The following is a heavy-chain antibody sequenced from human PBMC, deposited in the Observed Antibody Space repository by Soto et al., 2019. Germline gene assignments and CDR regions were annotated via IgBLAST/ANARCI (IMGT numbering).Heavy chain of an antibody. V-gene: IGHV1-18*01. CDR2: TSTYNGNT. CDR3: ARFPMTSRIMVTIYNWFDP. D-gene: IGHD5-18*01. Sequence: QAPGQGFKWMGWTSTYNGNTNYAQKLQGRVTMTTDTSTSTSYMDLRSLRSDITSVYYCARFPMTSRIMVTIYNWFDPRGQGTLVT. J-gene: IGHJ5*01.